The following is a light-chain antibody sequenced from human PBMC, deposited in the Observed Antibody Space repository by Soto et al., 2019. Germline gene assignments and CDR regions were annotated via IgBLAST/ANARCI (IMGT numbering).Light chain of an antibody. Sequence: DIKMTQSPSTLSGSVGDRVTITCRASQTISSWLAWYQQKPGKAPKLLIYKASTLKSGVPSRFSGSGSGTDFTLTISSLEPEDSAVYYCQQNLGVHTFGQGTKVDIK. V-gene: IGKV1-5*03. J-gene: IGKJ1*01. CDR1: QTISSW. CDR3: QQNLGVHT. CDR2: KAS.